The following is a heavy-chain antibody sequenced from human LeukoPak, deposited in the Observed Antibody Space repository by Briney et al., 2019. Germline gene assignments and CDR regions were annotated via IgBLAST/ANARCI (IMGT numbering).Heavy chain of an antibody. CDR3: ATTVTTRAYYYGMDV. J-gene: IGHJ6*02. V-gene: IGHV3-23*01. CDR1: GFTFSSYA. CDR2: ISGSGGST. D-gene: IGHD4-17*01. Sequence: GESLRLSCAASGFTFSSYAMSWVRQAPGKGLEWVSAISGSGGSTYYADSVKGRFTISRDNSKNTLYLQMNSLRAEDTAVYYCATTVTTRAYYYGMDVWGQGTTVTVSS.